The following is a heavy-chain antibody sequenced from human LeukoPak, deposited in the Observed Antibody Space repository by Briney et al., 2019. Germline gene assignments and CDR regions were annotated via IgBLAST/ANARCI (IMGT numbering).Heavy chain of an antibody. V-gene: IGHV3-7*03. J-gene: IGHJ6*02. Sequence: GGPLRLSCAASGFTFNTYWMTWVRQAPGKGLEWVANIKQDESEKYYVDSVKGRFTISRDNAKTSLFLQMNNLRVEDTAVYYCVRAMDVWGQGTTVTVSS. CDR2: IKQDESEK. CDR3: VRAMDV. CDR1: GFTFNTYW.